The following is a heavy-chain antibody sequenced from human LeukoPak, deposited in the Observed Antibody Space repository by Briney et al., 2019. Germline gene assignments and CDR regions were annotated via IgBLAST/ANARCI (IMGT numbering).Heavy chain of an antibody. CDR3: AKASMGYCTSISCRYYYFDY. Sequence: GGSLRLSCAASGFTFSNYVMSWVRQAPGKGLKWVSTLSESGDNTYYADSVKGRFTISRDNSKNTLYLQMNSLRAEDTAVYYRAKASMGYCTSISCRYYYFDYWGQGTLVTVSS. CDR1: GFTFSNYV. D-gene: IGHD2-2*01. CDR2: LSESGDNT. J-gene: IGHJ4*02. V-gene: IGHV3-23*01.